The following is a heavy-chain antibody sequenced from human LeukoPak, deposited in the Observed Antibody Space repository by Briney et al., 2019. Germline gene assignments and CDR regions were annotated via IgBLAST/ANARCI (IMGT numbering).Heavy chain of an antibody. CDR1: GFNFGDYT. CDR2: SRRKAYGTTP. J-gene: IGHJ4*02. CDR3: ARNGGDHRNGGEYCSGTSCYLR. V-gene: IGHV3-49*04. D-gene: IGHD2-2*01. Sequence: PGRALRLSCTTSGFNFGDYTMSWVRRAPGKGLEMVGFSRRKAYGTTPEYAASVKGRISISGDGYKGVAYLQMNSLNPEATAVYYCARNGGDHRNGGEYCSGTSCYLRWGQGTLVTVSS.